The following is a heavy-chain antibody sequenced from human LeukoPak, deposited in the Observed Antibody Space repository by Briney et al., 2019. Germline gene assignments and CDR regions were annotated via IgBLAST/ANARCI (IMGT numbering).Heavy chain of an antibody. CDR2: IYTSGST. J-gene: IGHJ5*02. V-gene: IGHV4-4*07. Sequence: SETLSLTCTVSGGSISSYYWSWIQRPAGKGLEWIGRIYTSGSTNYNPSLKSRVTMSVDTSKNQFSLKLSSVTAADTAVYYCARGYDFWSAKGFDPWGQGTLVTVSS. D-gene: IGHD3-3*01. CDR3: ARGYDFWSAKGFDP. CDR1: GGSISSYY.